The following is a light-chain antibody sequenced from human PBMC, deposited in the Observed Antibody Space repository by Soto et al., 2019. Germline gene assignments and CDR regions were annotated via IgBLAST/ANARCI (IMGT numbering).Light chain of an antibody. V-gene: IGLV1-40*01. J-gene: IGLJ2*01. Sequence: QSVLTQPPSVSGAPGQRVTISCTGSSSNIGAGYDVHWYQQLPGTAPKLLIYGNSNRPSGVPDRFSGSKSGTSASLAITGLQAEDEAAYYCQSYDSSLIGSEVFGGGTNVTVL. CDR2: GNS. CDR3: QSYDSSLIGSEV. CDR1: SSNIGAGYD.